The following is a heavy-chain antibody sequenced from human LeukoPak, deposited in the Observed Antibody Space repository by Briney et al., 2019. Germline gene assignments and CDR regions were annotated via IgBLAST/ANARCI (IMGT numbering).Heavy chain of an antibody. D-gene: IGHD2-2*01. CDR1: GGSLSPYY. CDR2: IYYSGTT. CDR3: ARDCRDTSCYEGFDY. Sequence: SETLSLTCTVSGGSLSPYYWGWIRQPPGKGLEWIGYIYYSGTTNYNPSLKSRITISVDTSKNQFSLNLHSVTAADTALYYCARDCRDTSCYEGFDYWGQGTLVTVSS. J-gene: IGHJ4*02. V-gene: IGHV4-59*01.